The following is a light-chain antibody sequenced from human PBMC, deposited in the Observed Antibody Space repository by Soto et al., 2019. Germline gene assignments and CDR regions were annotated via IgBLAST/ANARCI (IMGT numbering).Light chain of an antibody. CDR3: QQSGSSPSWT. J-gene: IGKJ1*01. CDR2: GEY. CDR1: QSVSSIY. V-gene: IGKV3-20*01. Sequence: EILFTQSPCTLSLSPGERGPLSRRASQSVSSIYLSWYQQKPGQAPRLLIYGEYSRATGIPARFSGSGSGTDSTLTISRLEPEAFAVYSCQQSGSSPSWTVGPGTQVEIK.